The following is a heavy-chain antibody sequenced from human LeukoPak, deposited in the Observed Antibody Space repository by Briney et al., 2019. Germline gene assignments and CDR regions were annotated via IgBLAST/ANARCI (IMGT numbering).Heavy chain of an antibody. CDR3: AGALRPLDY. J-gene: IGHJ4*03. Sequence: GSLRLSCAASGFTFTSHWMTWVRQAPGKGLEWVANIKDEGSEKYYVDSVKGRFTISRDNAKNSLYLQMNSLRVEDTAVYYCAGALRPLDYWGQGTTVTVSS. CDR2: IKDEGSEK. CDR1: GFTFTSHW. V-gene: IGHV3-7*03. D-gene: IGHD3-16*01.